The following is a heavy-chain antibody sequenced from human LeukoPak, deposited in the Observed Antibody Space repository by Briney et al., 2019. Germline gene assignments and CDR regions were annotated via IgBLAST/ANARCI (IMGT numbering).Heavy chain of an antibody. D-gene: IGHD4-17*01. CDR1: GFTFSNHG. CDR2: ISPSGDIT. V-gene: IGHV3-23*01. Sequence: GGTLRLSCAASGFTFSNHGMNWVRQAPGKGLEWVSGISPSGDITYYADSVKGRFTISRDNSKNTLYLQMSSLRAEDTAVYYCARDRGDYVPRDAFDIWGQGTMVTVSS. CDR3: ARDRGDYVPRDAFDI. J-gene: IGHJ3*02.